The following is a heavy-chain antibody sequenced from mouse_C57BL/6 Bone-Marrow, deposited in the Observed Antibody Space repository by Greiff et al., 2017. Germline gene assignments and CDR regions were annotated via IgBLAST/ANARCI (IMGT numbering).Heavy chain of an antibody. V-gene: IGHV1-54*01. CDR3: ARSGYGSGYGAMDY. D-gene: IGHD1-1*01. CDR1: GYAFTNYL. CDR2: INPGSGGT. J-gene: IGHJ4*01. Sequence: VQLQQSGAELVRPGTSVKVPCKASGYAFTNYLIEWVKQRPGQGLEWIGVINPGSGGTNYNEKFKGKATLTADKSSSTAYMQLSSLTSEDSAVYFCARSGYGSGYGAMDYWGQGTSVTVSS.